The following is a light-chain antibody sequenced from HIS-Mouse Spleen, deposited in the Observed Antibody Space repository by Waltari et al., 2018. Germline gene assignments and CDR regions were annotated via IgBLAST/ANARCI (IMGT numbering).Light chain of an antibody. Sequence: DIVMTQSPDSLAVSLGERATINCKSSQRVLYSSNNKNYLAWYQQKPGQPPKRLIYWASTRESGVPDRFSGSESGTDFTLTISSLQAEDVAVYYCQQYYSTPLTFGGGTKVEIK. CDR3: QQYYSTPLT. CDR2: WAS. V-gene: IGKV4-1*01. CDR1: QRVLYSSNNKNY. J-gene: IGKJ4*01.